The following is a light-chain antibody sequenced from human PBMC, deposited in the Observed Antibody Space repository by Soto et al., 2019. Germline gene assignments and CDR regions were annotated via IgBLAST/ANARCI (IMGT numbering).Light chain of an antibody. Sequence: ETVLTQSPATLSASPGDRVTLPRRASQALNTRLAWYQHKHGQAPRXXXYLTSNRAAGVPSRFSAWGSETDVTITISDVKTEDVAVYYCHQRQSWPRTFGQGTKVDIK. J-gene: IGKJ1*01. V-gene: IGKV3-11*01. CDR3: HQRQSWPRT. CDR2: LTS. CDR1: QALNTR.